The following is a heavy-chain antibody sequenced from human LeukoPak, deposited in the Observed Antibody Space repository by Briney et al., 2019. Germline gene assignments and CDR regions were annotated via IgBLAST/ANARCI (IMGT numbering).Heavy chain of an antibody. CDR2: IIPIFGTA. V-gene: IGHV1-69*06. Sequence: ASVKVSCKASGGTFSSYAISWVRQSPGQGLEWMGGIIPIFGTANYAQKFQGRVTITADKSTSTAYMELSSLRSEDTAVYYCATFTGANWGYPILSKSFYYYYYMDVWGKGTTVTVSS. J-gene: IGHJ6*03. CDR1: GGTFSSYA. D-gene: IGHD7-27*01. CDR3: ATFTGANWGYPILSKSFYYYYYMDV.